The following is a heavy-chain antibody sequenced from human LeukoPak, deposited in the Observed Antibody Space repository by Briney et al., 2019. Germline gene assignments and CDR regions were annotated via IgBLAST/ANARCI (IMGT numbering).Heavy chain of an antibody. J-gene: IGHJ4*02. CDR1: GGLINTRSYF. V-gene: IGHV4-39*07. CDR2: MYYSGTT. D-gene: IGHD3-10*01. CDR3: AASLWFGIYPDY. Sequence: PSETLSLTCSASGGLINTRSYFWGWIRQAPGKGLEWIASMYYSGTTYYNPSLKSRVTISVDTSKNHLSLSLNSVTTADTAVYYCAASLWFGIYPDYWGQGSLVTVSS.